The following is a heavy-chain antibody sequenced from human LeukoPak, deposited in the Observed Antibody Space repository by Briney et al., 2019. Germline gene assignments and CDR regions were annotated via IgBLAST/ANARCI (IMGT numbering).Heavy chain of an antibody. J-gene: IGHJ5*02. CDR2: INAGNGNT. CDR3: AREPTPMVRNWFDP. CDR1: GYTFTSYA. Sequence: ASVKVSCKASGYTFTSYAMHWVRQAPGQRLEWMGWINAGNGNTKYSQKFQGRVTITRDTSASTAYMELSSLRSEDTAVYYCAREPTPMVRNWFDPWGQGTLVTVSS. V-gene: IGHV1-3*01. D-gene: IGHD3-10*01.